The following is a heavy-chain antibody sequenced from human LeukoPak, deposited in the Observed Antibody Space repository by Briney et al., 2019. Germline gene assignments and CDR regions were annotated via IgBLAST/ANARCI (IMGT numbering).Heavy chain of an antibody. D-gene: IGHD6-19*01. Sequence: SETLSLTCTVSGGSISSGDYYWSWIRQPPGKGLEWIGYIYYSGSTYYNPSLKSRVTISVDTSKNQFSLQLNSVTPEDTAVYYCARGGGWLHYWGQGTLVTVSS. V-gene: IGHV4-30-4*01. CDR1: GGSISSGDYY. J-gene: IGHJ4*02. CDR3: ARGGGWLHY. CDR2: IYYSGST.